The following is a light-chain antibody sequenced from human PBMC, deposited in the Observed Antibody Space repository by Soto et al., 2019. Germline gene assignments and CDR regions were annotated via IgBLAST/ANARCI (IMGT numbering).Light chain of an antibody. Sequence: DIQMTQSPSSLYASVQDEFTITYRASHTIMTYLDWYQLKPGKPPRLLIYAASSLQSGVPSRFSGSGSGTDFTLTISSLQPEDFATYYCQQSYSTLWTFGQGTKVDIK. J-gene: IGKJ1*01. CDR1: HTIMTY. CDR2: AAS. CDR3: QQSYSTLWT. V-gene: IGKV1-39*01.